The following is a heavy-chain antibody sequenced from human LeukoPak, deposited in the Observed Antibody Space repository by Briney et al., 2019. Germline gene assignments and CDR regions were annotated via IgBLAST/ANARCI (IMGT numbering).Heavy chain of an antibody. CDR3: ARQKCTSTSCLTKNAFDI. D-gene: IGHD2-2*01. Sequence: PSEPLSLPCTVSGSISSYYWSWIRQPPGKGLEWIGYIYTSGSTNYNPSLKSRVTISVDTSKNQFSLDLSSVTAADTAVYYCARQKCTSTSCLTKNAFDIWGQGTMVTVSS. J-gene: IGHJ3*02. V-gene: IGHV4-4*09. CDR2: IYTSGST. CDR1: GSISSYY.